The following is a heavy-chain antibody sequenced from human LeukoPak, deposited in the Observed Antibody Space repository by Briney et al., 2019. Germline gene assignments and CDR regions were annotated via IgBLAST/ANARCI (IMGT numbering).Heavy chain of an antibody. CDR2: IYYSGST. CDR1: GGSISSYY. D-gene: IGHD2-2*02. V-gene: IGHV4-39*01. CDR3: ARHVRYCSTTSCYIPFDY. J-gene: IGHJ4*02. Sequence: SETLSLTCTVSGGSISSYYWGWIRQPPGKGLEWIGSIYYSGSTYCNPSLKSRVTISVDTSKSEFSLKLTSVTAADTAVYYCARHVRYCSTTSCYIPFDYWGRGTLVTVSS.